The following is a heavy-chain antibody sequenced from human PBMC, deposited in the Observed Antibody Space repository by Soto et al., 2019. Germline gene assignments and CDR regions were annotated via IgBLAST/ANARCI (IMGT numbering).Heavy chain of an antibody. CDR2: ADHSVST. CDR3: ARAPDDYGDAYDV. CDR1: GASVTLSNW. J-gene: IGHJ3*01. Sequence: QMQLKQSGPGLVKPSGTLSLTCTVSGASVTLSNWWTWIRQSPGRGLEWIGQADHSVSTNYNPSLETQVTISVATSKNYFSPNLTSVAAADTAVYYCARAPDDYGDAYDVWGQGTSVPVSS. D-gene: IGHD4-17*01. V-gene: IGHV4-4*02.